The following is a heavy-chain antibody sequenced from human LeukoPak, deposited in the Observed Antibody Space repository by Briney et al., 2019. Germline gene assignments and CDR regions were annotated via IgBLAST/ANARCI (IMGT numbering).Heavy chain of an antibody. Sequence: SETLSLTCTVSGGSISSYYWSWIRQPPGKGLEWIGYIYYSGSTNYNPSLKSRVTISVDTSKNQFSLKLMSVTAADTAVYYCARRGSSGWYHFDYWGQGTLVTVSS. CDR1: GGSISSYY. CDR3: ARRGSSGWYHFDY. J-gene: IGHJ4*02. V-gene: IGHV4-59*12. CDR2: IYYSGST. D-gene: IGHD6-19*01.